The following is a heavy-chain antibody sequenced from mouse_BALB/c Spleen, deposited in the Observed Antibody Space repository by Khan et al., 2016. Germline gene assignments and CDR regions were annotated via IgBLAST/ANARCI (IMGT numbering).Heavy chain of an antibody. CDR2: IWAGGST. CDR1: GFSLTSYG. Sequence: QVQLKQSGPGLVAPSQSLSITCTVSGFSLTSYGVHWVRQPPGKGLEWLGVIWAGGSTNYNSALMSRLSISKDNSKSQVFLKMNSLQTDDTAMYYCARDRDYYRYSYWGQGTLVTVSA. J-gene: IGHJ3*01. V-gene: IGHV2-9*02. D-gene: IGHD2-14*01. CDR3: ARDRDYYRYSY.